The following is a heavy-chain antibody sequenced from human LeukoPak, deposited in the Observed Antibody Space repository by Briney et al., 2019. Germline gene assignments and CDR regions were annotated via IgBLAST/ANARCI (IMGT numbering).Heavy chain of an antibody. D-gene: IGHD4-23*01. CDR2: ISSNGGNT. V-gene: IGHV3-64*01. CDR1: GFTFSSYA. CDR3: ARSNGGNSGGTFWY. Sequence: GGSLRLSCAASGFTFSSYAMHWVRQAPGKGLEYVSAISSNGGNTYYANSVKGRFTISRDNSKNTLYLQMGSLRAEDMAVYYCARSNGGNSGGTFWYWGQGTLVTVSS. J-gene: IGHJ4*02.